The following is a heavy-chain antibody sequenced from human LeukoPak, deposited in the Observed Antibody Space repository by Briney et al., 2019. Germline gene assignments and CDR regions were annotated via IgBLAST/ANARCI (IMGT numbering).Heavy chain of an antibody. D-gene: IGHD6-13*01. V-gene: IGHV1-46*01. CDR2: IKPSGGST. J-gene: IGHJ4*02. CDR3: AFGQQLVQGLDY. Sequence: ASVNVSCKASRYTFTSYYMHWVRQAPGQGVEWMGIIKPSGGSTSYAQKFQGRVTKTRDTSKSTVDRELSSLISEDTGVYYCAFGQQLVQGLDYWGQGTLVTVSS. CDR1: RYTFTSYY.